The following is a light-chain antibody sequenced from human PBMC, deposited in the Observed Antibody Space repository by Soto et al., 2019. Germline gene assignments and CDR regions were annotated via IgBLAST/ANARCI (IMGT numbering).Light chain of an antibody. V-gene: IGKV1-33*01. J-gene: IGKJ2*01. CDR3: QQYDNLPYT. CDR2: DAS. CDR1: QDISNY. Sequence: DIPMTQSPSSLSASVGDRVTITCQASQDISNYLNWYQQKPGKTPKLLIYDASNLETGVPSRFSGIGSGTDFTFTISSLQSEDIATYYCQQYDNLPYTFGQGTKLEMK.